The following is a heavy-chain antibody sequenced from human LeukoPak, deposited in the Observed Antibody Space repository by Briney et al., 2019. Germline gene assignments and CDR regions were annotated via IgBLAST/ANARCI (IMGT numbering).Heavy chain of an antibody. Sequence: GGSLRLSCAASGFTFSSYAMNWVRQAPGKGLEWVSGISPNGVITYYADSVKGRFTISRDNSKGTVYLQMNSLRPEDTAVYYCAKDDAWLQYGNWGRGTLVTVSS. CDR3: AKDDAWLQYGN. V-gene: IGHV3-23*01. CDR2: ISPNGVIT. J-gene: IGHJ4*02. CDR1: GFTFSSYA. D-gene: IGHD5-24*01.